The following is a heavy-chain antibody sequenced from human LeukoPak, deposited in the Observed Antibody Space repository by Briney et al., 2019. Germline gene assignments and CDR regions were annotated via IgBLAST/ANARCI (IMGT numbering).Heavy chain of an antibody. CDR1: GFIFSDHY. D-gene: IGHD3-10*01. J-gene: IGHJ6*03. CDR3: TRVLWFGDGYYYYYMDV. Sequence: GGSLRLSCAASGFIFSDHYIDWVRQAPGKGLEWVGRSRNKANSYTTEYAASVKGRFTISRDDSKSIAYLQMNSLKTEDTAVYYCTRVLWFGDGYYYYYMDVWGKGTTVTVSS. V-gene: IGHV3-72*01. CDR2: SRNKANSYTT.